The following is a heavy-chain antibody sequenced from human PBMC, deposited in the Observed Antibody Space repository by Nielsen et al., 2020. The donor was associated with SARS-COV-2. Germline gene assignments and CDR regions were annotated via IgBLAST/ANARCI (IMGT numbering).Heavy chain of an antibody. CDR1: GGSISSYY. J-gene: IGHJ4*02. V-gene: IGHV4-59*13. D-gene: IGHD5-18*01. CDR3: ASLDTAMDKGDY. Sequence: SETLSLTCTVSGGSISSYYWSWIRQPPGKGLEWIGYIYYSGSTNYNPSLKSRVTISVDTSKNQFSLKLSSVTAADTAVYYCASLDTAMDKGDYWGQGTLVTVSS. CDR2: IYYSGST.